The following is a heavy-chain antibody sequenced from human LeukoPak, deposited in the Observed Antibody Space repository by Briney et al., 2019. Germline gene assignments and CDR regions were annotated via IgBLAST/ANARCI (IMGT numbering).Heavy chain of an antibody. V-gene: IGHV1-3*01. CDR3: ARDQGYFDSGAYYSP. D-gene: IGHD3-22*01. Sequence: ASVKVSCKASGYTFTNYAIHWVRQAPGQSLEWMGWINADNGDTVYSEKIQGRVTITRDTSATTAYMELSSLRSEDTALYYCARDQGYFDSGAYYSPWGQGTLVTVSS. CDR1: GYTFTNYA. CDR2: INADNGDT. J-gene: IGHJ5*02.